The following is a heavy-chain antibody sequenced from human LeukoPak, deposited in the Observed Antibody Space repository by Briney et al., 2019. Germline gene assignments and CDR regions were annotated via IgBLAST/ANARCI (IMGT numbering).Heavy chain of an antibody. V-gene: IGHV3-33*01. CDR2: IWYDGSNK. Sequence: PGRSLRLSCAASGFTFSSYGMHWVRQAPGKGLEWVAVIWYDGSNKYYADSVKGRFTISRDNAKNTLYLQMNSLRAEDTAVYYCARDEALGAVTTNYYYYGMDVWDQGTTVTVSS. D-gene: IGHD4-17*01. CDR3: ARDEALGAVTTNYYYYGMDV. CDR1: GFTFSSYG. J-gene: IGHJ6*02.